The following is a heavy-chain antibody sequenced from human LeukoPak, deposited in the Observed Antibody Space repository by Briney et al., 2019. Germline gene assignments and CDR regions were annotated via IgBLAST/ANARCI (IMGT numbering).Heavy chain of an antibody. J-gene: IGHJ4*02. Sequence: GGSLRLSCAASGFTFSNYCMHWVRQAPGKGLEWVSVIYSGGSTYYADSVKGRFTISRDNSKNTLYLQMNSLSAEDTAVYYCARDSFGYYGLWGQGTLVTVSS. V-gene: IGHV3-66*01. D-gene: IGHD3-10*01. CDR1: GFTFSNYC. CDR3: ARDSFGYYGL. CDR2: IYSGGST.